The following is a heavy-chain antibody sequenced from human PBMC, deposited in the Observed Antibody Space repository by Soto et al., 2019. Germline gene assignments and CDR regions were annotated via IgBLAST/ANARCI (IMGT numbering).Heavy chain of an antibody. J-gene: IGHJ3*02. Sequence: QVQLQESGPGLVKPSETLSLTCTVSGGSISSYYWSWIRQPPGKGLEWVGYIYYSGNTNYNPSLKSQVTISLATSKNQFSLKLSYVTAADAAVYYCARQVGGVDAFDIWGQGTLVTVSS. CDR1: GGSISSYY. D-gene: IGHD2-2*01. V-gene: IGHV4-59*08. CDR2: IYYSGNT. CDR3: ARQVGGVDAFDI.